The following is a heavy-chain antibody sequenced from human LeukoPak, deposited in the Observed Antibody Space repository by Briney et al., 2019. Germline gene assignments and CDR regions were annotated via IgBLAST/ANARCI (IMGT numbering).Heavy chain of an antibody. D-gene: IGHD5-18*01. V-gene: IGHV3-66*01. CDR1: GFTFSSYG. J-gene: IGHJ4*02. Sequence: GGSLRLSCAASGFTFSSYGMHWVRQAPGKGLEWVSVIYSGGSTYYADSVKGRFTISRDNSKNTLYLQMNSLRAEDTAVYYCARDRVDNSYAPDYWGQGTLVTVSS. CDR2: IYSGGST. CDR3: ARDRVDNSYAPDY.